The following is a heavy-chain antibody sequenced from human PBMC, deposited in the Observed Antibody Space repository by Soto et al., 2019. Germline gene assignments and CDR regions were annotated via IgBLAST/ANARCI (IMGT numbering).Heavy chain of an antibody. CDR1: GGSFSGYV. V-gene: IGHV1-69*04. Sequence: VQLVQSGAEVKKPGSSVKVSCMTSGGSFSGYVFTWVRQAPGQGLEWMGRIIPVRNITNYAGSLQGRVTISADTSSSTTYMELSTLRSDDTAVYFCGRAKSIFGIVTDVYDIWGQGTMVIVSS. D-gene: IGHD3-3*01. CDR2: IIPVRNIT. J-gene: IGHJ3*02. CDR3: GRAKSIFGIVTDVYDI.